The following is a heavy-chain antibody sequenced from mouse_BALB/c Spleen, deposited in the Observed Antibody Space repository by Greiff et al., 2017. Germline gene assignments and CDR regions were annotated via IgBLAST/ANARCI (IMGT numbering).Heavy chain of an antibody. V-gene: IGHV3-8*02. D-gene: IGHD2-4*01. J-gene: IGHJ3*01. CDR1: GDSITSGY. Sequence: EVKLVESGPSLVKPSQTLSLTCSVTGDSITSGYWNWIRKFPGNKLEYMGYISYSGSTYYNPSLKSRISITRDTSKNQYYLQLNSVTTEDTATYYCARLYDDDAPWFAYWGQGTLVTVSA. CDR2: ISYSGST. CDR3: ARLYDDDAPWFAY.